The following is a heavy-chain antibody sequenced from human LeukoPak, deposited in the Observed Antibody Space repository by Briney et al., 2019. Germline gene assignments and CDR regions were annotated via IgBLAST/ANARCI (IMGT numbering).Heavy chain of an antibody. V-gene: IGHV3-7*05. CDR1: GFTFSRYW. CDR3: ARDGRPIDY. Sequence: GGSLRPSCAGSGFTFSRYWMSWVRQAPGKGLEWVANIKEDGSAKYYVDSVKGRFTISRDNAKNSLHLQMNSLRAEDTAVYYCARDGRPIDYWGQGTPVTVSS. J-gene: IGHJ4*02. CDR2: IKEDGSAK.